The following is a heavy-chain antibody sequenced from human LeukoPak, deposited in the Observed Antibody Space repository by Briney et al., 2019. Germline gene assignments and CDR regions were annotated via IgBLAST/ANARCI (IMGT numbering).Heavy chain of an antibody. CDR1: GGSFSGYY. V-gene: IGHV4-34*01. Sequence: SETLSLTCAVYGGSFSGYYWSWIRQPPGKGLEWIGEINHSGSTNYNPSLTSRVTISVDTSKNQFSLKLSSVTAADTAVYYCARDFGYWGQGTLVTVSS. J-gene: IGHJ4*02. CDR2: INHSGST. CDR3: ARDFGY. D-gene: IGHD3-10*01.